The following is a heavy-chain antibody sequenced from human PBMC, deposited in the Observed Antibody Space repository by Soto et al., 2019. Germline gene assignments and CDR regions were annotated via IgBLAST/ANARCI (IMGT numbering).Heavy chain of an antibody. J-gene: IGHJ6*02. D-gene: IGHD3-10*01. V-gene: IGHV2-70*01. CDR1: GFSLSTSGMG. Sequence: SGATVVNTTQTLTLTCTFSGFSLSTSGMGVSWIRQPPGKALEWLAFIDWDDDKYYSTSLKTRLTISKDTSKNQVVLTMTNMDPVDTATYYCARIMVDYYGSGSYGPYYYYGMDVWGQGTTVTVSS. CDR3: ARIMVDYYGSGSYGPYYYYGMDV. CDR2: IDWDDDK.